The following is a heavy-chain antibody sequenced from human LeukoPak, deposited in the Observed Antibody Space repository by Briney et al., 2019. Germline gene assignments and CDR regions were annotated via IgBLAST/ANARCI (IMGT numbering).Heavy chain of an antibody. D-gene: IGHD3-22*01. CDR3: ATAATRPMIVVPTTAFDI. CDR2: IIPILGIA. J-gene: IGHJ3*02. V-gene: IGHV1-69*04. Sequence: GASVKVSCKASGYTFTGYYMHWVRQAPGQGLEWMGRIIPILGIANYAQKFQGRVTITADKSTSTAYMELSSLRSEDTAVYYCATAATRPMIVVPTTAFDIWGQGTMVTVSS. CDR1: GYTFTGYY.